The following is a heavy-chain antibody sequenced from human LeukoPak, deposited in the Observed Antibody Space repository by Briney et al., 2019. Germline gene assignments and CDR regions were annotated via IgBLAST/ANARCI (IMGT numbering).Heavy chain of an antibody. V-gene: IGHV4-39*01. CDR1: GGSISSSSYY. CDR3: AKYSSSWFSEYYFDY. Sequence: SETLSLTCTVSGGSISSSSYYWGWIRQPPGKGLEWIGSIYYSGSTYYNPSLKSPVTISVDTSKNQFSLKLSSVTAADTAVYYCAKYSSSWFSEYYFDYWGQGTLVTVSS. CDR2: IYYSGST. J-gene: IGHJ4*02. D-gene: IGHD6-13*01.